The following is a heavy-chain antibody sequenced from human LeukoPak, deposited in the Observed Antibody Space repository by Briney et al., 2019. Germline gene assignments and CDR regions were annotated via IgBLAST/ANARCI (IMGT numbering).Heavy chain of an antibody. V-gene: IGHV4-38-2*02. CDR1: GGSISSYY. Sequence: SETLSLTCTVSGGSISSYYWSWIRQPPEKGLEWIGSIYHSGSTYYNPSLKSRVTISVDTSKNQFSLKLSSVTAADTAVYYCARDVSASYYDFWSGYHTDAFDIWGQGTMVTVSS. D-gene: IGHD3-3*01. CDR2: IYHSGST. CDR3: ARDVSASYYDFWSGYHTDAFDI. J-gene: IGHJ3*02.